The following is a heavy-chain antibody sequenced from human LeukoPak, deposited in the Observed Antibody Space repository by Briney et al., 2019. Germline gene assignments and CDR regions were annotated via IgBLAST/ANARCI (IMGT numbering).Heavy chain of an antibody. CDR3: ARDVPIEGATTRGHDY. CDR1: GYTFTSYG. Sequence: ASVKVSCKASGYTFTSYGISWVRQAPGQGLEWMGWISSHNGNTNYAQKLQGRVTMTTDTSTSTAYMELRSLRSDDTAVYYCARDVPIEGATTRGHDYWGQGTLVTVSS. V-gene: IGHV1-18*01. D-gene: IGHD1-26*01. CDR2: ISSHNGNT. J-gene: IGHJ4*02.